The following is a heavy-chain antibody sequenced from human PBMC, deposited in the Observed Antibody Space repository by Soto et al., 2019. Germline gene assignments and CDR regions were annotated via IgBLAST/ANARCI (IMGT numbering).Heavy chain of an antibody. CDR2: IWYDGSNR. J-gene: IGHJ4*02. Sequence: QVHLVESGGGVVQPGTSLRLSCAASGFTISTHGMHWVRQAPGKGLEWVANIWYDGSNRFYADSVKGRFTISKDNSKNTLYLQMSSLGAEDTAVYYCAAATTWNFHFHYWGQGTQVTVSS. CDR3: AAATTWNFHFHY. CDR1: GFTISTHG. D-gene: IGHD1-7*01. V-gene: IGHV3-33*01.